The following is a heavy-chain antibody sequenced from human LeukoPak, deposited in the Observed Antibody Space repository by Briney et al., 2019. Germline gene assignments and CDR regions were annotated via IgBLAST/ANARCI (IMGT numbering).Heavy chain of an antibody. D-gene: IGHD6-19*01. CDR1: GFTFSSYA. J-gene: IGHJ4*02. V-gene: IGHV3-23*01. Sequence: PGGSLRLSCAASGFTFSSYAMSWVRQAPGKGLEWVSAISGSGGSTYYADSVKGRFTISRDNSKNTLYLQMNSLRAEDTAVYYCAKGVRAVAVVLRYFDYWGQGTLVTVSS. CDR3: AKGVRAVAVVLRYFDY. CDR2: ISGSGGST.